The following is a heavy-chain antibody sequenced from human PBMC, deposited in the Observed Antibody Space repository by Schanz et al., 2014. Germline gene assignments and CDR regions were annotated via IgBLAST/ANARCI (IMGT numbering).Heavy chain of an antibody. CDR1: GFTFSAYA. CDR3: AKDAPYPFDL. CDR2: ILGLASTT. V-gene: IGHV3-23*04. J-gene: IGHJ2*01. Sequence: EVQLVESGGGLVKPGGSLRLSCATSGFTFSAYAMTWVRQIPGKGLEWVSAILGLASTTYYADSVKGRFTISRDNFKGALYLQMSSLRAEDTAVYYCAKDAPYPFDLWGRGTLITVSS.